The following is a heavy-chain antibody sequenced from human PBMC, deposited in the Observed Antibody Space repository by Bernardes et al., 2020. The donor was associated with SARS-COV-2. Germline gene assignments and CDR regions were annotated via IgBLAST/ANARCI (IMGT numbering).Heavy chain of an antibody. Sequence: GESLKISCKGSGYRFTDYWIGWVRQMPGKGLEWMAITWPYNSDTKYSPSFRGQVTISADKSISTAYLQWSSLQASDSAMYYCATTPDGSLTWPYWGQGALVTVSS. CDR3: ATTPDGSLTWPY. CDR1: GYRFTDYW. CDR2: TWPYNSDT. J-gene: IGHJ4*02. V-gene: IGHV5-51*01. D-gene: IGHD2-15*01.